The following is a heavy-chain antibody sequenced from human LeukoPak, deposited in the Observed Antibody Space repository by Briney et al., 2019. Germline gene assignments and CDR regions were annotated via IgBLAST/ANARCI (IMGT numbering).Heavy chain of an antibody. CDR1: GYTFTGYY. J-gene: IGHJ3*02. Sequence: ALVKVSCKASGYTFTGYYMHWVRQAPGQGLEWMGWISAYNGNTNYAQKLQGRVTMTTDTSTSTAYMELRSLRSDDTAVYYCARDYDILTGTDAFDIWGQGTMVTVSS. V-gene: IGHV1-18*04. CDR3: ARDYDILTGTDAFDI. CDR2: ISAYNGNT. D-gene: IGHD3-9*01.